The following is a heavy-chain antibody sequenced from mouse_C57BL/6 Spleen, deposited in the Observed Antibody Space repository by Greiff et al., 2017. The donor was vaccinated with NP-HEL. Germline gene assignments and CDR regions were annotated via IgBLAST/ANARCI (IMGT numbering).Heavy chain of an antibody. CDR2: IYPETGGT. CDR1: GYTFTDYE. CDR3: TRRGTGWYFDV. D-gene: IGHD4-1*01. Sequence: QVQLQQSGAELVRPGASVTLSCKASGYTFTDYEMHWVKQTPVHGLEWIGAIYPETGGTAYNQKFKGKAILTADKSSSTAYMELRSLTSEDSAVYYCTRRGTGWYFDVWGTGTTVTVSS. V-gene: IGHV1-15*01. J-gene: IGHJ1*03.